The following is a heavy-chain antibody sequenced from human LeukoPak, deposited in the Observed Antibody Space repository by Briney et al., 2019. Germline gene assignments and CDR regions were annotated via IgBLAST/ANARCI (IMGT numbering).Heavy chain of an antibody. V-gene: IGHV1-24*01. CDR2: FDPEDGET. Sequence: GASVKVSCKVSGYTLTELSMHWVRQAPGKGLEWMGGFDPEDGETIYAQKFQGRVTMTRNTSISTAYMELSSLRSEDTAVYYCVGQLLWFGELLPWGQGTLVTVSS. J-gene: IGHJ5*02. CDR1: GYTLTELS. CDR3: VGQLLWFGELLP. D-gene: IGHD3-10*01.